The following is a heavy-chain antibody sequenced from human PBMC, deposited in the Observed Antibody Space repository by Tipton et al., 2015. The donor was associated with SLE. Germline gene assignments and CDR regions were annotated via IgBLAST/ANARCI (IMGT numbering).Heavy chain of an antibody. CDR1: GGSINSGDYY. CDR2: IHATGSA. D-gene: IGHD4-17*01. CDR3: ARGPTSYGDAGSDAFDI. V-gene: IGHV4-61*02. Sequence: TLSLTCTVSGGSINSGDYYWSWIRQPAGMGLEWIGRIHATGSANYNPSLRSRVTISVDSSKNQFSLKLSSVTAADTSMYYCARGPTSYGDAGSDAFDIWGQGTMVTVSS. J-gene: IGHJ3*02.